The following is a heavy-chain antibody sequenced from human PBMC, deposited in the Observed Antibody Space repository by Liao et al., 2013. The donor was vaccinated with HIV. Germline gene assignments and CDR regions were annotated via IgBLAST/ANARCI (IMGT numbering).Heavy chain of an antibody. J-gene: IGHJ4*02. V-gene: IGHV4-59*11. CDR2: ILYSGST. D-gene: IGHD6-13*01. CDR1: GLSIRSHS. CDR3: ARERWQQHGTSNDY. Sequence: QVFLQESSPGLVKASETLSLNCTVSGLSIRSHSWSWIRQSPGQRLEWVGFILYSGSTKFNPSLRGRATISLDTSKKYFSLKLSSVTAADTAVYYCARERWQQHGTSNDYWGQGT.